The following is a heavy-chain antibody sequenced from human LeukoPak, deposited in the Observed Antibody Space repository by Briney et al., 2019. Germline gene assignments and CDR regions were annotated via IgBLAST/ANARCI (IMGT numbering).Heavy chain of an antibody. D-gene: IGHD3-22*01. J-gene: IGHJ4*02. V-gene: IGHV3-43D*03. Sequence: GGSLRLSCAASGFTFDDYAMHWVRQAPGKGLEWVSLISWDGGSTYYADSVKGRFTISRDNSKNSLYLQMNSLRAEDTALYYCAKSNYDSSGYYRSPDYYFDYWGQGTLVTVSS. CDR2: ISWDGGST. CDR3: AKSNYDSSGYYRSPDYYFDY. CDR1: GFTFDDYA.